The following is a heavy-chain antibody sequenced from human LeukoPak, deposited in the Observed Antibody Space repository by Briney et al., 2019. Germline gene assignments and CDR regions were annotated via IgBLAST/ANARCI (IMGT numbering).Heavy chain of an antibody. CDR2: IYSSGST. J-gene: IGHJ5*02. V-gene: IGHV4-4*07. CDR1: GGSISSYY. D-gene: IGHD3-10*01. CDR3: ARVRGRGYNWFDP. Sequence: NASETLSLTCTVPGGSISSYYWGWIRQPAGKGLEWIGRIYSSGSTNYNPSLKSRVTMSVDTSKNQFSLKLNSVTAADTAVYYCARVRGRGYNWFDPWGQGTLVTVSS.